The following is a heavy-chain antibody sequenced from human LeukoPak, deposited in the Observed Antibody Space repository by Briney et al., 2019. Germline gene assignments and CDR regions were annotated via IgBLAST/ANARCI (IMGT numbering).Heavy chain of an antibody. J-gene: IGHJ4*02. CDR1: GFTFSSYE. V-gene: IGHV3-48*03. D-gene: IGHD2-21*02. Sequence: HPGGSLRLSCAASGFTFSSYEMDWVRQAPGKGLEWVSYISSSGSTIYYADSVKGRFTISRDNAKNSLYLQMNSLRAEDTAVYYCARGIVVVTAIPYSDYCGQGTLVTVSS. CDR2: ISSSGSTI. CDR3: ARGIVVVTAIPYSDY.